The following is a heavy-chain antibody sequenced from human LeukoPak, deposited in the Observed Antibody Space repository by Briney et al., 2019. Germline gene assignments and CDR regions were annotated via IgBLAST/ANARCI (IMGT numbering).Heavy chain of an antibody. J-gene: IGHJ4*02. CDR1: GXTFSSYS. Sequence: GGSLRLSWAVSGXTFSSYSMNWIRQAPGKGLEWVPSISSSGSHIYYPDSVRGRFTISRDNAKNSLYLQMNSLRAEDTAVYYCARDKWELLLLDYWGQGTLVTVPS. CDR2: ISSSGSHI. D-gene: IGHD2-15*01. CDR3: ARDKWELLLLDY. V-gene: IGHV3-21*01.